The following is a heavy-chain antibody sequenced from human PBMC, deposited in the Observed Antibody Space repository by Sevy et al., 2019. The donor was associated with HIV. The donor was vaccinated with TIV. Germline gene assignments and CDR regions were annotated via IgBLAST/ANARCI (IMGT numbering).Heavy chain of an antibody. CDR3: AKDFTGYNGMDV. CDR1: GITFSTSG. V-gene: IGHV3-30*18. Sequence: GGSLRLSCVVSGITFSTSGMHWVRQAPGKGLEWVAVISCHGRDKFYANPVKGQSTISRDNSKNILYLQMISLRAEDTAVYYCAKDFTGYNGMDVWGQGTMVTVSS. J-gene: IGHJ6*02. D-gene: IGHD3-9*01. CDR2: ISCHGRDK.